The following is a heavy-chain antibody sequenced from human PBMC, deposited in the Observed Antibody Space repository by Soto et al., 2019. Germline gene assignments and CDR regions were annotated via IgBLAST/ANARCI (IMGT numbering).Heavy chain of an antibody. CDR2: ISWDGGST. D-gene: IGHD3-10*01. Sequence: VGSLRLSCAASGFTFDDYTMHWVRQAPGKGLEWVSLISWDGGSTYYADSVKGRFTISRDNSKNSLYLQMNSLRTEDTALYYCAKDLSGSGGSGSYIYYYYGMDVWGQGTTVTVSS. J-gene: IGHJ6*02. CDR3: AKDLSGSGGSGSYIYYYYGMDV. CDR1: GFTFDDYT. V-gene: IGHV3-43*01.